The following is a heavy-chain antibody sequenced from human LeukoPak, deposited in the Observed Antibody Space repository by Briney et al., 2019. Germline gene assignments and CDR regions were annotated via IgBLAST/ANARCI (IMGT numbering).Heavy chain of an antibody. Sequence: ASVKVSCKASGGTFSSYAISWVRQAPGQGLEWMGGIIPIFGTANYAQKFQGRVTITADESTSTAYMELSSLRSEDTAVYYCARHWWDNSGSYHFDYWGQGTLVTVSS. CDR1: GGTFSSYA. V-gene: IGHV1-69*13. CDR3: ARHWWDNSGSYHFDY. D-gene: IGHD6-19*01. J-gene: IGHJ4*02. CDR2: IIPIFGTA.